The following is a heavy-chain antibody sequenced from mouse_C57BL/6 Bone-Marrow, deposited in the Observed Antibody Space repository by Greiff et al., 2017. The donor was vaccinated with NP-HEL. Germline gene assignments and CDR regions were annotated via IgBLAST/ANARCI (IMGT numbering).Heavy chain of an antibody. J-gene: IGHJ3*01. Sequence: EVQLQQSGAELVRPGASVKLSCTASGFNTKDYYMHWVKPRPEQGLERIGRIDPEDGDTEYAPKFQGKDTMTADTSSNTAYLQLSSLTSEDTAVYYCTTYLFAYWGQGTLVTVSA. CDR2: IDPEDGDT. CDR1: GFNTKDYY. D-gene: IGHD5-5*01. CDR3: TTYLFAY. V-gene: IGHV14-1*01.